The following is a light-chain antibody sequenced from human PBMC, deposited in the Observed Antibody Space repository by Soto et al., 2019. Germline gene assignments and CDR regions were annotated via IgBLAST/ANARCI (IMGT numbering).Light chain of an antibody. CDR3: CSYAGTYAFV. CDR2: DVN. CDR1: NSDVGGYNS. Sequence: QSVLTQPRSVSGSPGQSVTISCTGTNSDVGGYNSVSWYRQDPGKAPKVMIYDVNKRPSGVPDRFSGSKSGNTASLTISGLQAEDEADYYCCSYAGTYAFVFGAGTKLTVL. J-gene: IGLJ1*01. V-gene: IGLV2-11*01.